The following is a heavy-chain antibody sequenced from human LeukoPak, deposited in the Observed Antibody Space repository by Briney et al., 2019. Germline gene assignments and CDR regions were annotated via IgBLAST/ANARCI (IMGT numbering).Heavy chain of an antibody. V-gene: IGHV4-59*01. CDR2: IYYSGST. CDR3: ARAAASKDGSGYFY. J-gene: IGHJ4*02. CDR1: GGSISSYY. Sequence: PSETLSLTCTVSGGSISSYYWSWIRQPPGKGLEWIGYIYYSGSTNYNPSLKSRVTISVDTSKNQFSLKLSSVTAADTAVYYCARAAASKDGSGYFYWGQGTLVTVSS. D-gene: IGHD3-22*01.